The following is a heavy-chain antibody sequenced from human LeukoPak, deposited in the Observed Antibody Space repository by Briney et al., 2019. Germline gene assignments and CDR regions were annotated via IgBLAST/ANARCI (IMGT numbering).Heavy chain of an antibody. Sequence: GGSLRLSCAASGFTFSSYGMHWVRQAPGKGLEWVSAISGSGGSTYYADSVKGRFTISRDNSKNTLYLQMNSLRAEDTAVYYCAKSRRSGFYYGSGRYYDYWGQGTLVTVSS. D-gene: IGHD3-10*01. V-gene: IGHV3-23*01. CDR2: ISGSGGST. J-gene: IGHJ4*02. CDR1: GFTFSSYG. CDR3: AKSRRSGFYYGSGRYYDY.